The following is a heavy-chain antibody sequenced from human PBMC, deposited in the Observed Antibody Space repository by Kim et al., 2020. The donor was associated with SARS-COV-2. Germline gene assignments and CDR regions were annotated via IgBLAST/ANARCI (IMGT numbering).Heavy chain of an antibody. D-gene: IGHD5-12*01. CDR2: INGDGGST. J-gene: IGHJ4*02. Sequence: GGSLRLSCAASGFTFDDYAMHWVRQAPGKGLEWVSFINGDGGSTYYADSVKGRFTISRDNSKNSLYLQMNSLRTEDTALYYCAKDIRWLQVHGAFDYWGQGTLVTVSS. CDR1: GFTFDDYA. CDR3: AKDIRWLQVHGAFDY. V-gene: IGHV3-43*02.